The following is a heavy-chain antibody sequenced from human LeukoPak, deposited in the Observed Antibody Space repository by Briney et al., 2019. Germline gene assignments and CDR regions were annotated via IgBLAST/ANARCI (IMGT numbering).Heavy chain of an antibody. J-gene: IGHJ4*02. V-gene: IGHV5-51*01. Sequence: GASLKISCKGLGYDFSTYWNAWGRQRPGKGLEWMGITHPGGSETRYDPSFQGQVTISADRSTSTAYLQWSSLRASDTAMYYCARTSRDGYNQNFDHWGQGTLVTVSS. CDR3: ARTSRDGYNQNFDH. CDR2: THPGGSET. CDR1: GYDFSTYW. D-gene: IGHD5-24*01.